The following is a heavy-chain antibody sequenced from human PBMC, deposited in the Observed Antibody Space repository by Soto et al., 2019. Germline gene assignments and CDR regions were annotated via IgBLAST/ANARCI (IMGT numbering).Heavy chain of an antibody. CDR1: GYTFTSYA. CDR3: ARSIVVVTALDY. Sequence: QVQLVQSGAEEKKPGASVKVSCKASGYTFTSYAMHWVRQAPGQRLEWMGWINADNGNTKYSQKFQGRVTITRDTSAGTDYTEVSSMRSEDTAGYDCARSIVVVTALDYWGQGTLVTVSS. CDR2: INADNGNT. J-gene: IGHJ4*02. V-gene: IGHV1-3*05. D-gene: IGHD2-21*02.